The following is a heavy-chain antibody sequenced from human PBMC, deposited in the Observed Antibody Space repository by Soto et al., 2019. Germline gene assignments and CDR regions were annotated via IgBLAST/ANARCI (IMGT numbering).Heavy chain of an antibody. CDR2: INPNSGGT. J-gene: IGHJ6*02. V-gene: IGHV1-2*02. CDR3: ARDHGDVVVVHGMDV. Sequence: ASVKVSCKASGYTFTGYYMHRVRQAPGQGLEWMGWINPNSGGTNYAQKFQGRVTMTRDTSISTAYMELSRLRSDDTAVYYCARDHGDVVVVHGMDVWGQGTTVTVSS. D-gene: IGHD2-15*01. CDR1: GYTFTGYY.